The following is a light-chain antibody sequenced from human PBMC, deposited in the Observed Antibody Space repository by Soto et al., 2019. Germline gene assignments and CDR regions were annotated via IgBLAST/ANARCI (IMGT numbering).Light chain of an antibody. J-gene: IGLJ1*01. CDR3: QSYDSSLSGFV. V-gene: IGLV1-40*01. Sequence: QSVLTQPPSVSGAPGQRVTISCTGASSNIGAGFDVHWYQLLPGTAPKLLISGNNNRPSGVPDRFSDSKSGTSASLAITGLQAEDEADYYCQSYDSSLSGFVFGTGTKVTVL. CDR2: GNN. CDR1: SSNIGAGFD.